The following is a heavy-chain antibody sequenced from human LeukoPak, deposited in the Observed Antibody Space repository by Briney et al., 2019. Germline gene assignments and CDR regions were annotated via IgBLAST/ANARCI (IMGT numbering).Heavy chain of an antibody. J-gene: IGHJ4*02. D-gene: IGHD3-16*01. CDR1: GLTFSSYW. V-gene: IGHV3-74*01. Sequence: GGSLRLSCAASGLTFSSYWMHWVRQAPGKGLVWVSRINSDGSSTSYADSVKGRFTISRDNAKNTLYLQMNSLRAEDTAVYYCAVLAATDRGRFDYWGQGTLVTVSS. CDR3: AVLAATDRGRFDY. CDR2: INSDGSST.